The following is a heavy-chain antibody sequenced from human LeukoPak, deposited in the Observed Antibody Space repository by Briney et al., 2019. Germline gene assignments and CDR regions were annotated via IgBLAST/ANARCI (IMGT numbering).Heavy chain of an antibody. CDR2: ISYDGSNK. Sequence: PGRSLRLSCAASGFTFSSYAMHWVRQAPGKGLEWVAVISYDGSNKYYADSVKGRFTISRDNSKNTLYLQMNSLRAEDTAVYYCARDKENPYSSSYIDYWGQGTLVTVSS. CDR1: GFTFSSYA. J-gene: IGHJ4*02. CDR3: ARDKENPYSSSYIDY. V-gene: IGHV3-30-3*01. D-gene: IGHD6-13*01.